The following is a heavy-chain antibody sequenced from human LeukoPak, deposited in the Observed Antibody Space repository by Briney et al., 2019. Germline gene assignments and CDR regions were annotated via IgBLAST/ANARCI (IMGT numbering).Heavy chain of an antibody. CDR3: ASDTYYGSGSHHPRRLDY. D-gene: IGHD3-10*01. CDR2: ISWNSGST. CDR1: GFTFDEYA. V-gene: IGHV3-9*01. Sequence: PGGSLRLSCAASGFTFDEYAMHWVRQVPGKGLEWVSGISWNSGSTDYADCVKGRFTISRDNAKNSLYLQMNSLRVEDTALYYCASDTYYGSGSHHPRRLDYWAREPWSPSP. J-gene: IGHJ4*02.